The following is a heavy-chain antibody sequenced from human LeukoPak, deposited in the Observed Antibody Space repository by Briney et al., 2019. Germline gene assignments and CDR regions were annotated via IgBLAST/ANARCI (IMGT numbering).Heavy chain of an antibody. D-gene: IGHD6-19*01. V-gene: IGHV1-2*02. Sequence: ASVQVSFKASRYTLTGYYMHWVRQAPGKGLEWMGWINPNSGGPNYAQKFRDRLTKTRHTSISTAYMELRRRISDDAAVYYCTRDGIAVAVLGYWGQGTLVTVSS. CDR1: RYTLTGYY. CDR2: INPNSGGP. J-gene: IGHJ4*02. CDR3: TRDGIAVAVLGY.